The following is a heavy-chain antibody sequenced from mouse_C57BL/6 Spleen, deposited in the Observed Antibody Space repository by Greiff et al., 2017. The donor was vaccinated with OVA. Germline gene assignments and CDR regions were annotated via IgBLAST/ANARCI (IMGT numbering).Heavy chain of an antibody. CDR3: AREGIYYGNYESWFAY. CDR1: GFTFSSYA. J-gene: IGHJ3*01. Sequence: EVMLVESGGGLVKPGGSLKLSCAASGFTFSSYAMSWVRQTPEKRLEWVATISDGGSYTYYPDNVKGRITISRDNAKNNLYLQMSHLKSEDTAMYYCAREGIYYGNYESWFAYWGQGTLVTVSA. CDR2: ISDGGSYT. D-gene: IGHD2-1*01. V-gene: IGHV5-4*01.